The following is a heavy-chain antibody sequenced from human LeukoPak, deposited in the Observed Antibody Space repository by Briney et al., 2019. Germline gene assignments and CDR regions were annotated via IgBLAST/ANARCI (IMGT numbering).Heavy chain of an antibody. CDR2: INPNSGGT. J-gene: IGHJ4*02. V-gene: IGHV1-2*02. D-gene: IGHD3-22*01. CDR3: ARGGWFFYYDSSGYPNRPYYYFDY. CDR1: GYTFTGYY. Sequence: ASVKVSCKASGYTFTGYYMHWVRQAPGQGLEWMGWINPNSGGTNYAQKFQGRVTMTRDTSISTAYMELSRLRSDDTAVYYCARGGWFFYYDSSGYPNRPYYYFDYWGQGTLVTVSS.